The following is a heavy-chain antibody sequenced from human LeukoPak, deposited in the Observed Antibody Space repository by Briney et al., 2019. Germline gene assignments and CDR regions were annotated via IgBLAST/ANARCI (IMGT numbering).Heavy chain of an antibody. V-gene: IGHV3-23*01. CDR1: GFTFSSYA. D-gene: IGHD6-13*01. J-gene: IGHJ4*02. CDR3: AKARAAAGTCLEY. Sequence: GGSLRLSCAASGFTFSSYAINWVRQAPGKGLEWVSGISGSGGSTYYADSVKGRFTISRDNSKNTLYLQMNSLRAEDTAVYYCAKARAAAGTCLEYWGQGTLVTVSS. CDR2: ISGSGGST.